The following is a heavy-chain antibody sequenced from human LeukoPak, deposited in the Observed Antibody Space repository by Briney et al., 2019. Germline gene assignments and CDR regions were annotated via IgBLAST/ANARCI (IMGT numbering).Heavy chain of an antibody. CDR3: ARIIGFGEEWYDY. CDR1: GGTFSSYA. J-gene: IGHJ4*02. Sequence: ASVKVSCKASGGTFSSYAISWVRQAPGQGLEWMGGIIPIFGTANYAQKFQGRVTITADKSTSTAYMELSSLRSEDTAVYYCARIIGFGEEWYDYWGQGTLVTVSS. V-gene: IGHV1-69*06. D-gene: IGHD3-10*01. CDR2: IIPIFGTA.